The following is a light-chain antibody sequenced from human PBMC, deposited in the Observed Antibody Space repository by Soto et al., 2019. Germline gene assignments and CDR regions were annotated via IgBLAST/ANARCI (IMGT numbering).Light chain of an antibody. J-gene: IGKJ2*01. CDR1: QSVSSSY. CDR2: GAS. Sequence: EIVLTQSPGTLSLSPGERATLSCRASQSVSSSYLAWYQQKPGQAPRLLIYGASSRATGIPDRFSGSGSGTDFTLTIGRLEAEDFAVYYCQQYGSSPPGYTLGQGTKLEIK. V-gene: IGKV3-20*01. CDR3: QQYGSSPPGYT.